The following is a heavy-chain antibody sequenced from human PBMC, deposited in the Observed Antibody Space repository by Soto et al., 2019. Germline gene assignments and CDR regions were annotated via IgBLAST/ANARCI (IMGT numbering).Heavy chain of an antibody. CDR1: RGSSSRYY. CDR3: ARHPNFDWLSYFDY. V-gene: IGHV4-59*08. Sequence: PSETPSLTCTVARGSSSRYYPSFIPPPPRKGLEWIGYIYYSGSTNYNPSLKSRVTISVDTSKNQFSLKLNSVTAADTAVYYCARHPNFDWLSYFDYWGQGTLVTVSS. J-gene: IGHJ4*02. CDR2: IYYSGST. D-gene: IGHD3-9*01.